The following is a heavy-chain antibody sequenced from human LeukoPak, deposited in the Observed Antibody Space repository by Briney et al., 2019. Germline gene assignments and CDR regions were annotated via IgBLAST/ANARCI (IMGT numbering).Heavy chain of an antibody. J-gene: IGHJ6*02. V-gene: IGHV3-23*01. D-gene: IGHD2-21*02. CDR1: GFTFSSYA. Sequence: GGSLRLSCAASGFTFSSYAMSWVRQAPGKGLEWVSAISGSGGSTYYADSVKGRFTISRDNSKNTLYLQMNSLRAEDTAVYYCARDLDCGGDCYPKEYYYGMDVWGQGTTVTVSS. CDR3: ARDLDCGGDCYPKEYYYGMDV. CDR2: ISGSGGST.